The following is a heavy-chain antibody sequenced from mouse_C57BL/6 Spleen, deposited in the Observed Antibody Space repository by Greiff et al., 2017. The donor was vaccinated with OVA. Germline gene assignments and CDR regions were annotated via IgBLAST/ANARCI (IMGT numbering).Heavy chain of an antibody. CDR1: GFSFNTYA. Sequence: GGGLVQPKGSLNLSCAASGFSFNTYAMNWFRQAPGKGLEWVARIRSKSNNYATYYADSVKDRFTISRDDSESMLYLQMNNLKTEDTAMYYCVRHGRKGYFDYWGQGTTLTVSS. J-gene: IGHJ2*01. CDR2: IRSKSNNYAT. CDR3: VRHGRKGYFDY. V-gene: IGHV10-1*01. D-gene: IGHD4-1*01.